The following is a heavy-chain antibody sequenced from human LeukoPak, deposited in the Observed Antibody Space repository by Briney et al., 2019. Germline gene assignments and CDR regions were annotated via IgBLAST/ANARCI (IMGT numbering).Heavy chain of an antibody. Sequence: GGSLRLSCAASGFTFSNSGMSWVRQAPGKGLEWVSAISTDAGETHYADSVKGRFTISRDNSKNTLYLQMNSLRAEDTAVYYCAKGRGWEASYYYYYMDVWGKGTTVTISS. J-gene: IGHJ6*03. CDR1: GFTFSNSG. CDR3: AKGRGWEASYYYYYMDV. D-gene: IGHD1-26*01. V-gene: IGHV3-23*01. CDR2: ISTDAGET.